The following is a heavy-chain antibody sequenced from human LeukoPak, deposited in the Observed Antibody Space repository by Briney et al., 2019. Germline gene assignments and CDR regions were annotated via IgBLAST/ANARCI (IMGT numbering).Heavy chain of an antibody. V-gene: IGHV4-4*09. Sequence: SETLSLTCTVSGGPISSYYWSWIRQPPGKGLEWIGYIFNSGSTNYNPSLKSRVTISVDTSQMQFSLRLSSVTAADTAVYYCARSEVTFYGSKNSLWPDAFDFWGQGTVVTVSS. J-gene: IGHJ3*01. CDR3: ARSEVTFYGSKNSLWPDAFDF. D-gene: IGHD3-10*01. CDR1: GGPISSYY. CDR2: IFNSGST.